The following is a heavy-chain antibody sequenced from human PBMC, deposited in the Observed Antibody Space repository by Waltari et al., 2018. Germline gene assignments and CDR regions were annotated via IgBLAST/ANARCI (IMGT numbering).Heavy chain of an antibody. CDR3: ARGLRGYSYGFGYFQH. CDR1: GGSFSGYY. CDR2: INHSGST. J-gene: IGHJ1*01. D-gene: IGHD5-18*01. V-gene: IGHV4-34*01. Sequence: QVQLQQWGAGLLKPSETLSLTCAVYGGSFSGYYWSWIRQPPGKGLEWIGEINHSGSTNYNPSLRSRVTISVDTSKNQFSLKLSSVTAADTAVYYCARGLRGYSYGFGYFQHWGQGTLVTVSS.